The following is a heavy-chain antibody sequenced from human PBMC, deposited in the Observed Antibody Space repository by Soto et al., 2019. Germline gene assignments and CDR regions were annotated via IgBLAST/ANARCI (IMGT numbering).Heavy chain of an antibody. J-gene: IGHJ5*02. Sequence: QLQLQESGSGLVKPSQTLSLTCTVSGGSISSGGYSWNWIRQAPGKGLEWIGYIYHSGYTLYNPSLKGRVTISVDKSKNHFSLNQTSVTAADTAVYYCARDQLEGNWFDPWGQGTLVTVSS. CDR1: GGSISSGGYS. CDR2: IYHSGYT. V-gene: IGHV4-30-2*01. D-gene: IGHD1-1*01. CDR3: ARDQLEGNWFDP.